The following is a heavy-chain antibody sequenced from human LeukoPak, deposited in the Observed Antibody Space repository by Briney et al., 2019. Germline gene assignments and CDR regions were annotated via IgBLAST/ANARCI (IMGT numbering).Heavy chain of an antibody. CDR2: ISAYNGNT. J-gene: IGHJ2*01. D-gene: IGHD6-19*01. V-gene: IGHV1-18*04. Sequence: ASVKVSCKASGYTFTSYGISWVRQAPGQGLEWMGWISAYNGNTNYAQKLQGRVTMTTDTSTSTAYMELRSLRSDDTAVYYRARSFIAVAGTGEYFDLWGRGTLVTVSS. CDR1: GYTFTSYG. CDR3: ARSFIAVAGTGEYFDL.